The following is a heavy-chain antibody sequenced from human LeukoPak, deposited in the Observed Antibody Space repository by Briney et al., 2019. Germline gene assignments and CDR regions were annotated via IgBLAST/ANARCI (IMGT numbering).Heavy chain of an antibody. CDR2: IYYSGST. J-gene: IGHJ5*02. CDR1: GGSISSYY. V-gene: IGHV4-59*08. CDR3: ARKYSYGSWFDP. D-gene: IGHD5-18*01. Sequence: SETLSLTCTVSGGSISSYYWSWIRQPPGKGLEWIGYIYYSGSTYYNPSLKSRVTISVDTSKNQFSLKLSSVTAADTAVYYCARKYSYGSWFDPWGQGTLVTVSS.